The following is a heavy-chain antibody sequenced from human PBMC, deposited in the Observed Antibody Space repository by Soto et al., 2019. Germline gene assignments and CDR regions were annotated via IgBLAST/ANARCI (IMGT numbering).Heavy chain of an antibody. D-gene: IGHD3-16*01. J-gene: IGHJ6*02. V-gene: IGHV4-30-2*06. CDR3: ARGRTLWRYYYGMDV. Sequence: TLSLTCSVSGGTITSGRSSWNWIRQSPGKGLEWIAYIYHSGSTYYNPSLKSRVTISVDRSENQFSLKLSSVTAADTAVYYCARGRTLWRYYYGMDVWGQGTTVTVSS. CDR2: IYHSGST. CDR1: GGTITSGRSS.